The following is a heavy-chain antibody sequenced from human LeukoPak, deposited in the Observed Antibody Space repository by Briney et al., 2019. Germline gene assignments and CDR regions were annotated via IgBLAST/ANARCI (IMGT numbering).Heavy chain of an antibody. D-gene: IGHD3-9*01. J-gene: IGHJ5*02. Sequence: GSLRLSCAASGFTFSSYGMHWVRQAPGKGLEWVAVISYDGSNKYYADSVKGRFTISRDSSKNTLYLQMNSLRAEDTAVYYCANSYDILTGYYGFDPWGQGTLVTVSS. CDR3: ANSYDILTGYYGFDP. CDR1: GFTFSSYG. V-gene: IGHV3-30*18. CDR2: ISYDGSNK.